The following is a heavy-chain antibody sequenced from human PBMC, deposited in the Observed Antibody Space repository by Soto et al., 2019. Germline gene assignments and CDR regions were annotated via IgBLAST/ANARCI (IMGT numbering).Heavy chain of an antibody. J-gene: IGHJ4*02. D-gene: IGHD3-22*01. V-gene: IGHV4-4*02. CDR3: ATLYYTDSSAFLEY. Sequence: QVQLQESGPGLVKPSGTLSLTCAVSGGSVSSSNWWSWVRQPPGKGLEWIGEIYQSGRTNYNPSPRGTVTISVDHSKNQFSLNLKSLTAADTAVYYCATLYYTDSSAFLEYWGQGTLVTVSS. CDR2: IYQSGRT. CDR1: GGSVSSSNW.